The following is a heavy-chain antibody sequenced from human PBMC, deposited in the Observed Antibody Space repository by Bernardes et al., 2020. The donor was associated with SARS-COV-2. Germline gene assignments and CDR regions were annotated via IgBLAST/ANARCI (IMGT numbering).Heavy chain of an antibody. J-gene: IGHJ4*02. V-gene: IGHV1-2*02. CDR2: INPNSGDT. CDR1: GYTFTDYY. Sequence: ASVKVSCKTSGYTFTDYYMHWVRQAPGQGLEWMGWINPNSGDTKYSQKFQARITMARDTSISTAYMEVSRLRSDDTAVYYCASVTYSSGSDFDNWGQGTLVTVSS. CDR3: ASVTYSSGSDFDN. D-gene: IGHD3-22*01.